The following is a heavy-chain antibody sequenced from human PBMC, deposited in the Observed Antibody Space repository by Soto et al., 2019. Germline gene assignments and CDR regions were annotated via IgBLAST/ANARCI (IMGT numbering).Heavy chain of an antibody. CDR2: IYWDDDK. J-gene: IGHJ4*02. Sequence: QITLKESGPTLVKPTQTLTLTCTFSGFSLSTSGVGVGWIRQPPGKALEWLALIYWDDDKRYSPSLKSRLTISKDTSKNQVVLTMTNMDPVDTATYYCAHREDYVWGSYRSYYFDYWGQGTLVTVSS. CDR1: GFSLSTSGVG. V-gene: IGHV2-5*02. CDR3: AHREDYVWGSYRSYYFDY. D-gene: IGHD3-16*02.